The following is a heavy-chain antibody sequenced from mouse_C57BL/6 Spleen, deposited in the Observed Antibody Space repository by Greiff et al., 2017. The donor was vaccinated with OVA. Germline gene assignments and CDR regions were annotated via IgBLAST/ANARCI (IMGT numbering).Heavy chain of an antibody. D-gene: IGHD1-1*01. V-gene: IGHV1-82*01. CDR3: ARGYYGPWYFDV. CDR1: GYAFSSSW. CDR2: IYPGDGDT. Sequence: QVPLQQSGPELVKPGASVKISCKASGYAFSSSWMNWVKQRPGKGLEWIGRIYPGDGDTNYNGKFKGKATLTADKSSSTAYMQLSSLTSEDSAVYFCARGYYGPWYFDVWGTGTTVTVSS. J-gene: IGHJ1*03.